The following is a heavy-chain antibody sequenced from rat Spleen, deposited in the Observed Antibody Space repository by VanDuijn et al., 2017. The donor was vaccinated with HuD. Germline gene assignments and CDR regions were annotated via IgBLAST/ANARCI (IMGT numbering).Heavy chain of an antibody. Sequence: EVQLVESGGGLVQPGRSLKLSCAASGFTYSNYVMAWVRQAPTKGLEWVASISTGGGNTYYRDSVKGRFTISRDNAKNTLYLQMDSLRSEDTATYYCAKDKGVWDYFDYWGQGVMVTVSS. D-gene: IGHD1-7*01. CDR1: GFTYSNYV. J-gene: IGHJ2*01. CDR3: AKDKGVWDYFDY. V-gene: IGHV5S13*01. CDR2: ISTGGGNT.